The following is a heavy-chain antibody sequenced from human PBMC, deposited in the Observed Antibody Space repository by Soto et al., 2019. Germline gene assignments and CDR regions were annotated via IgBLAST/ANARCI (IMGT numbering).Heavy chain of an antibody. D-gene: IGHD3-10*01. CDR1: GGSFSGYY. CDR3: ASRLFSEFGWFDP. Sequence: QVQLQQWGAGLLKPSETLSLTCAVYGGSFSGYYWSWIRQPPGKGLEWIGEINHSGSTNYNPSLKSRVTISVDTSKNQFSLKLSSVAAADTAVYYCASRLFSEFGWFDPWGQGTLVTVSS. CDR2: INHSGST. V-gene: IGHV4-34*01. J-gene: IGHJ5*02.